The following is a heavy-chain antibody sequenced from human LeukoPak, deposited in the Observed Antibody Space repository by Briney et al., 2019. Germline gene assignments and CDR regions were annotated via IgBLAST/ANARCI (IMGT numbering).Heavy chain of an antibody. D-gene: IGHD1-7*01. V-gene: IGHV4-59*01. CDR1: GGSISSYY. J-gene: IGHJ6*02. CDR2: IYYSGST. Sequence: PSETLSLTCTVSGGSISSYYWSWIRQPPGKGLEWIGYIYYSGSTNYNPSLKSRVTISVDTSKNQFSLKLSSVTAADTAVYYCARDDWNYGSSMDVWGQGTTVTVSS. CDR3: ARDDWNYGSSMDV.